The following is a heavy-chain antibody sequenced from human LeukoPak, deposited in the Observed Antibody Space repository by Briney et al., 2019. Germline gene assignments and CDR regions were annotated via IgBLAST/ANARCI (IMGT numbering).Heavy chain of an antibody. CDR2: ISGSGGST. CDR3: AKVVRGVIGFDY. CDR1: GFTISSYA. V-gene: IGHV3-23*01. J-gene: IGHJ4*02. Sequence: PGESLTLSCTASGFTISSYARSWIRQAPGKGLEWVSAISGSGGSTYYADSVKGRFTISRDNSKNTLYLQMNSLRAEDTAVYYCAKVVRGVIGFDYWGQGTLVTVSS. D-gene: IGHD3-10*01.